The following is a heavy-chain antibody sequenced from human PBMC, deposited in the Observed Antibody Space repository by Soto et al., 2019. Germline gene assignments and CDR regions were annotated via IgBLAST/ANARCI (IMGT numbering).Heavy chain of an antibody. V-gene: IGHV4-59*08. D-gene: IGHD4-17*01. J-gene: IGHJ4*02. CDR2: IYYSGST. Sequence: PSETLSLTCTVSGGSISSYYWSWIRQPPGKGQEWIGYIYYSGSTNYNPSLKSRVTISVDTSKNQFSLKLSSVTAADTAVYYCARGMTTVTTFDYWGQGTLVTVSS. CDR1: GGSISSYY. CDR3: ARGMTTVTTFDY.